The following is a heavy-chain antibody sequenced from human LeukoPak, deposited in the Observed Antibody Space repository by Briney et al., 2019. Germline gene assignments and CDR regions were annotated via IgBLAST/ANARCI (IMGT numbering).Heavy chain of an antibody. D-gene: IGHD5-24*01. Sequence: PGGSLRLSCAASGFNFIDIWMSWVRQAPGKGLEWVGRIKTKTDGGTDYAAPVSGRFTVSRDDSKTTVYLQMNNLKTEDTAIYYCTTDLGGYNPDYWGQGTLVTVSS. CDR1: GFNFIDIW. J-gene: IGHJ4*02. CDR3: TTDLGGYNPDY. V-gene: IGHV3-15*01. CDR2: IKTKTDGGT.